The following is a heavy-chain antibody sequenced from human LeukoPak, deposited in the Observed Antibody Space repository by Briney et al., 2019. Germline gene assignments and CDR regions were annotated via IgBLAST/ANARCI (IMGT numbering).Heavy chain of an antibody. J-gene: IGHJ6*04. CDR1: GGSISSYY. CDR3: ARSRQWLLSGMDV. V-gene: IGHV4-4*07. Sequence: KPSETLSLTCTVSGGSISSYYWSWIRQPAGKGLEWIGRIYTSGSTNYNPSLKSRVTMSVDASKNQFSLKLSSVTAADTAVYYCARSRQWLLSGMDVWGKGTTVTVSS. D-gene: IGHD3-3*01. CDR2: IYTSGST.